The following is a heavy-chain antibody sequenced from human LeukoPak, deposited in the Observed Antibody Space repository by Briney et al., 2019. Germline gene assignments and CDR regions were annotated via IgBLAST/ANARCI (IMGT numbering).Heavy chain of an antibody. CDR2: IYYSGST. CDR1: GGSISSYY. J-gene: IGHJ4*02. D-gene: IGHD5-24*01. Sequence: SETLSLTCTVSGGSISSYYWSWIRQPPGKGLEWIEYIYYSGSTNYNPPLKSRVTISVDTSKNQFSLKLSSVTAADTAVYYCARARRRDGYNYGFFWDYWGQGTLVTVSS. V-gene: IGHV4-59*01. CDR3: ARARRRDGYNYGFFWDY.